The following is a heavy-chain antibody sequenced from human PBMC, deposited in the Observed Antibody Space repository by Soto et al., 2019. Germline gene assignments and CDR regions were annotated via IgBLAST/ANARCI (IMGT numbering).Heavy chain of an antibody. CDR3: ARELGYDYVWGSYRANDYYYGMDV. Sequence: QVQLQQWGAGLLKPSETLSLTCAVYGGSFSGYYWSWIRQPPGKGLEWMGEINHSGSSNYNPSLKGRVTISVDTSKNQFHLKLSSVTAADTAVYYCARELGYDYVWGSYRANDYYYGMDVWGQGTTVTVSS. J-gene: IGHJ6*02. CDR2: INHSGSS. V-gene: IGHV4-34*01. D-gene: IGHD3-16*02. CDR1: GGSFSGYY.